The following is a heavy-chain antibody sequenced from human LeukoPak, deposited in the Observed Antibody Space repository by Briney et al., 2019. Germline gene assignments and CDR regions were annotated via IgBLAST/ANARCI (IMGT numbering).Heavy chain of an antibody. V-gene: IGHV1-69*04. CDR3: ARGPNYYGSGRRQYYYYGMDV. CDR2: IIPILGIA. Sequence: SVKVSCKAFGGTFSSYAISWVRQAPGQGLEWMGRIIPILGIANYAQKFQGRVTITADKSTSTAYMELSSLRSEDTAVYYCARGPNYYGSGRRQYYYYGMDVWGQGTTVTVSS. CDR1: GGTFSSYA. J-gene: IGHJ6*02. D-gene: IGHD3-10*01.